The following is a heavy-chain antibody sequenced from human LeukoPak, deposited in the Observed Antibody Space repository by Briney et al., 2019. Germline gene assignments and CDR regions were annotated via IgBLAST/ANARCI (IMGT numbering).Heavy chain of an antibody. CDR1: GYSFTGYW. Sequence: GESLKISWKCSGYSFTGYWIGWVRQMPGEGLGGVGVIYPGDSDTIYSPSFQGRVTISGHESVTTAYLQESSLRGADTAMYFCASQSPLYSSGWLHDAFDIWGQGTMVTVSS. D-gene: IGHD6-19*01. J-gene: IGHJ3*02. CDR3: ASQSPLYSSGWLHDAFDI. V-gene: IGHV5-51*01. CDR2: IYPGDSDT.